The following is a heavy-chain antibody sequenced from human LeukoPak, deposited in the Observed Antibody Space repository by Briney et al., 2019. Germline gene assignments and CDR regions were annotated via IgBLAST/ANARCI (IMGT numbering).Heavy chain of an antibody. CDR2: IYYSGST. J-gene: IGHJ6*02. D-gene: IGHD6-25*01. CDR1: GGSISSSSYY. Sequence: SETLPLTCTVSGGSISSSSYYWGWIRQPPGKGLEWIGSIYYSGSTYYNPSLKSRVTISVDTSKNQFSLKLSSVTAADTAVYYCARRRRMDVWGQGTTVTVSS. V-gene: IGHV4-39*01. CDR3: ARRRRMDV.